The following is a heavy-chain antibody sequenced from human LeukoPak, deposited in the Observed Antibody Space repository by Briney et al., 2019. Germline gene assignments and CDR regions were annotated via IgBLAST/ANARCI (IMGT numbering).Heavy chain of an antibody. CDR1: GYTFTGYY. J-gene: IGHJ4*02. CDR2: INPNSGGT. Sequence: ASVKVSCKASGYTFTGYYMHWVRQAPGPGLEWMGRINPNSGGTNYAQKFQGRVTMTRDTSISTAYMELSRLRSDDTAAYYCATDLSSGSYYQDYYFDYWGQGTLVTVSS. D-gene: IGHD3-10*01. V-gene: IGHV1-2*06. CDR3: ATDLSSGSYYQDYYFDY.